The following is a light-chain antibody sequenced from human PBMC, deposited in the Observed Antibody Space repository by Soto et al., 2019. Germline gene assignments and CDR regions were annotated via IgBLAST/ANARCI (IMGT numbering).Light chain of an antibody. CDR2: DNN. J-gene: IGLJ2*01. CDR3: GTWDSSLSAVV. V-gene: IGLV1-51*01. CDR1: SSNIGNNY. Sequence: QSVLTQPPSVSVAPGQKVTISCSGSSSNIGNNYVSWYQQLPETAPKLLIYDNNKRPSGIPDRFSGSKSGTSATLGITGLQTGDEADYYCGTWDSSLSAVVFGGGTKLTV.